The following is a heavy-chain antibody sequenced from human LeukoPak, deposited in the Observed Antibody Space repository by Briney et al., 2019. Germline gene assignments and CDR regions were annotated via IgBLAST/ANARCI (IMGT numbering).Heavy chain of an antibody. CDR2: IYHSGST. V-gene: IGHV4-38-2*02. D-gene: IGHD3-10*01. CDR3: ARGRSITMVRGVIVALDY. Sequence: TSETLSLTCTVAGYSISSGYSWGWIRQPPGKGLEWIGSIYHSGSTYYNPSLKSRVTISVDTSKIQFSLKLSSVTAADTAVYYCARGRSITMVRGVIVALDYWGQGTLVTVSS. J-gene: IGHJ4*02. CDR1: GYSISSGYS.